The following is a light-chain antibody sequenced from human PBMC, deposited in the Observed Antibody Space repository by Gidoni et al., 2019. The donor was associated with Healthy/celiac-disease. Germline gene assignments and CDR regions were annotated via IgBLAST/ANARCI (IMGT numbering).Light chain of an antibody. CDR3: QQSYSTPRT. Sequence: DIQMTQSPSSLSASVGDRVTITCRASQSISSYLNWYQQKPGKAPKLLIYAASSLQSGVPSRLSGSGSGTDFTLTISSLQPEDFATYYCQQSYSTPRTFGQGTKLETK. CDR1: QSISSY. J-gene: IGKJ2*01. V-gene: IGKV1-39*01. CDR2: AAS.